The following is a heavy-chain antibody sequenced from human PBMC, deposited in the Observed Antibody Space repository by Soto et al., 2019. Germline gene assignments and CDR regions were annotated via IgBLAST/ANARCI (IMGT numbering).Heavy chain of an antibody. CDR3: ARGYDYIWGSYRYIGGDAFDI. CDR1: GFTFSDYY. J-gene: IGHJ3*02. V-gene: IGHV3-11*01. Sequence: QVQLVESGGGLVKPGGSLRLSCAASGFTFSDYYMSWIRQAPGKGLEWVSYISSSGSTIYYADSVKGRFTISRDNAKNSLYLQMSILRAEDTAVYYCARGYDYIWGSYRYIGGDAFDIWGQGTMVTVSS. D-gene: IGHD3-16*02. CDR2: ISSSGSTI.